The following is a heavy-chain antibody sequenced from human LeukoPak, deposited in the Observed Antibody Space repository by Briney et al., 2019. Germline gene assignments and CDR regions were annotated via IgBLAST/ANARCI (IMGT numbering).Heavy chain of an antibody. CDR1: GFTFSSYA. V-gene: IGHV3-64D*06. CDR3: VKKAVGGAKGWFDP. J-gene: IGHJ5*02. CDR2: ISSNVVST. D-gene: IGHD1-26*01. Sequence: GGSLRLFCSASGFTFSSYAMYWVRQAPGKGLEYVSAISSNVVSTYYADSVKGRFTISRDNSKNTLYLQMTSLRDEDTAVYYCVKKAVGGAKGWFDPWGQGTLVTVSS.